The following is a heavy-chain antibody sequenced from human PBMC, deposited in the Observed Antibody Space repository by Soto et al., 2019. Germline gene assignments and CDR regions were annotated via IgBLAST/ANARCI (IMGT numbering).Heavy chain of an antibody. V-gene: IGHV4-30-4*01. D-gene: IGHD5-12*01. CDR2: IYYSGST. J-gene: IGHJ4*02. CDR3: ARVPRPRRDGYNPFDY. Sequence: QVQLQESGPGLVKPSQTLSLTCTVSGGSISSGDYYWSWIRQPPGKGLEWIGYIYYSGSTYYNPSLKSRVTISVDTSKNQFSLKLSSVTAADTAVYYCARVPRPRRDGYNPFDYWGQGTLVTVSS. CDR1: GGSISSGDYY.